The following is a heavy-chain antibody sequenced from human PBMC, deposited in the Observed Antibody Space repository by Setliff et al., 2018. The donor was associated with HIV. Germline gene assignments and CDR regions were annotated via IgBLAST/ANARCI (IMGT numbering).Heavy chain of an antibody. D-gene: IGHD2-21*02. CDR3: ARGSRSPLVNKFRVTPAFDY. J-gene: IGHJ4*01. V-gene: IGHV4-34*01. CDR1: GGSFSVHY. Sequence: PSETLSFTCAVYGGSFSVHYWSWIRQTPGKGPEWIGDISHSGSTNYNPSLKSRVTISVDTSKNQFSLRLTSVTAADTAVYFCARGSRSPLVNKFRVTPAFDYWGQGTLVTVS. CDR2: ISHSGST.